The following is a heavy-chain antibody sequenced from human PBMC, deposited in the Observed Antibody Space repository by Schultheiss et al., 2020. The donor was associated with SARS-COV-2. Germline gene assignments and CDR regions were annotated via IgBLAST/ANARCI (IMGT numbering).Heavy chain of an antibody. V-gene: IGHV4-31*03. Sequence: LRLSCTVSGGSISSGGYYWSWIRQHPGKGLEWIGYIYYSGSTYYNPSLKSRVTISVDTSKNQFSLKLSSVTAADTAVYYCARGGQLVLFSYYYGMDVWGQGTTVTVSS. CDR3: ARGGQLVLFSYYYGMDV. D-gene: IGHD6-6*01. CDR2: IYYSGST. CDR1: GGSISSGGYY. J-gene: IGHJ6*02.